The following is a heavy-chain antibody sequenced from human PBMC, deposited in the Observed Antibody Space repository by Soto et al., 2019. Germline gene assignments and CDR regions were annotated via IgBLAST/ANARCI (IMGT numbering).Heavy chain of an antibody. CDR1: GYTFTSYG. CDR2: ISAYNGNT. V-gene: IGHV1-18*01. Sequence: ASVKVSCKASGYTFTSYGISWVRQAPGQGLEWMGWISAYNGNTNYAQKLQGRVTMTTDTSTSTAYMELRSLRSDDTAVYYCARDNPDYDFWSGYYYRNYYYGMDVWGQGTTVTVSS. CDR3: ARDNPDYDFWSGYYYRNYYYGMDV. D-gene: IGHD3-3*01. J-gene: IGHJ6*02.